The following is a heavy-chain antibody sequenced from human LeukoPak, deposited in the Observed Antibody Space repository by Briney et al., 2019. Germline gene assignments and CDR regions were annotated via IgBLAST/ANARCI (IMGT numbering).Heavy chain of an antibody. J-gene: IGHJ3*02. CDR2: IYSGGNT. CDR3: ATTIYVEGYSHAFDI. CDR1: GFTVSSSF. D-gene: IGHD5-24*01. Sequence: SGGSLRLSCAASGFTVSSSFMTWVRQAPGKGLERVSLIYSGGNTYYADSVKGRFTISRDNSQNTLYLQMSSLRAEDTAVYYCATTIYVEGYSHAFDIWGQGTMVTVS. V-gene: IGHV3-53*01.